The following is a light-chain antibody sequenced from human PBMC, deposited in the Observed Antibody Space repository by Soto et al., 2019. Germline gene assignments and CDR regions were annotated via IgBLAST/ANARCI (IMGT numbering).Light chain of an antibody. CDR2: DVS. J-gene: IGKJ1*01. CDR3: QQFSSYSWT. V-gene: IGKV1-5*01. CDR1: QYISIW. Sequence: DIQMTQSPSTLSASVGDRVTITCRASQYISIWLAWYQQKPGKAPKLLIYDVSRLESGVPSRFSGSGSGTEFTLTISSLQPDDFATYYCQQFSSYSWTFGQGTKVDI.